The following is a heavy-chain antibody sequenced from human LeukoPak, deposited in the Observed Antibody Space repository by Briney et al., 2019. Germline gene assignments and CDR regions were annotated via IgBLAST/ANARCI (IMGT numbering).Heavy chain of an antibody. V-gene: IGHV3-30-3*01. D-gene: IGHD3-3*01. J-gene: IGHJ4*02. CDR3: ARDALRFLEWLSMPPDY. Sequence: GGSLRLSCAASGFTFSSYAMHWVRQAPGKGLEWVAVISYDGSNKYYADSVKGRFTISRDNSKNTLYLQMNSLRAEDTAVYYCARDALRFLEWLSMPPDYWGQGTLVTVSS. CDR1: GFTFSSYA. CDR2: ISYDGSNK.